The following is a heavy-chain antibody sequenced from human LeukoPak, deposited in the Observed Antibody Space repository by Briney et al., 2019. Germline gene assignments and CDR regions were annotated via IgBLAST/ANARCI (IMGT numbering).Heavy chain of an antibody. D-gene: IGHD2-2*02. CDR3: ARGKLGYCSSTSCYKRAFDI. J-gene: IGHJ3*02. CDR1: GGSISGYY. Sequence: PSETLSLTCTVSGGSISGYYWNWIRQPPGKGLEWIGYIYYSGSTNYNPSLKSRVTISVDTSKNQFSLKLSSVTAADTAVYYCARGKLGYCSSTSCYKRAFDIWGQGTMVTVSS. V-gene: IGHV4-59*12. CDR2: IYYSGST.